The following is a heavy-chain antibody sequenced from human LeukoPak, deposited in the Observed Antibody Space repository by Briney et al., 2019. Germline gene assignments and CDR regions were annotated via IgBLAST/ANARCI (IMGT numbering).Heavy chain of an antibody. J-gene: IGHJ6*03. CDR1: GGTFSSYA. D-gene: IGHD2-2*01. Sequence: GASVKVSCKASGGTFSSYAISWVRQAPGQGLEWMGGIIPIFGTANYAQKFQGRVTITADESTSTAYMELSSLRSEDTAVYYCARVPSPAEDYYYYYMDVWGKGTTVTVSS. V-gene: IGHV1-69*13. CDR3: ARVPSPAEDYYYYYMDV. CDR2: IIPIFGTA.